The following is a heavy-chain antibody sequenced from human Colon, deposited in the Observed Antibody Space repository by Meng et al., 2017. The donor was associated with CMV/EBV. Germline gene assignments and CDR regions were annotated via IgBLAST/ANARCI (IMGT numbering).Heavy chain of an antibody. CDR3: IRENWYYDY. Sequence: QVQLVQSRAEVEKPGASVKVSFKASGYPFTPYYLRLVRQAPGQGLEWVGCMLPKTGALDYAQKFRGRITLTTDTSITTAYMELSGLTSDDTAVYYCIRENWYYDYWGLGTLVTVSS. V-gene: IGHV1-2*02. J-gene: IGHJ4*02. D-gene: IGHD1-1*01. CDR2: MLPKTGAL. CDR1: GYPFTPYY.